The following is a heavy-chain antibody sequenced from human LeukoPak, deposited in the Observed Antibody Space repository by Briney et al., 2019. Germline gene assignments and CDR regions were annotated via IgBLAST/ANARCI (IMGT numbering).Heavy chain of an antibody. V-gene: IGHV3-53*01. D-gene: IGHD2-2*01. CDR3: ARDDLRYCSSTSCPVN. J-gene: IGHJ4*02. CDR1: GFTVSSNY. CDR2: IYSGGST. Sequence: GGSLRLSCAASGFTVSSNYMSCVRQAPGKGLEWVSVIYSGGSTYYADSVKGRFTISRDNSKNTLYLQMNSLRAEDTAVYYCARDDLRYCSSTSCPVNWGQGTLVTVSS.